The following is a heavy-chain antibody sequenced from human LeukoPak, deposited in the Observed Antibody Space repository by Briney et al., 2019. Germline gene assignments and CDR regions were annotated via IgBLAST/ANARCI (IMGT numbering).Heavy chain of an antibody. CDR1: GGSFSGYY. V-gene: IGHV4-34*01. CDR3: ASNLGIFDY. Sequence: SETLSLTCAAYGGSFSGYYWSWIRQPPGKGLEWIGEINHSGSTNYNPSLKSRVTISVDTSKNQFSLKLSSVTAADTAVYYCASNLGIFDYWGQGTLVTVSS. D-gene: IGHD1-26*01. CDR2: INHSGST. J-gene: IGHJ4*02.